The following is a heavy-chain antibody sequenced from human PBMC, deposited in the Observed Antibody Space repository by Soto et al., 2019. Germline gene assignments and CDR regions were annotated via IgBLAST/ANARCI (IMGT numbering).Heavy chain of an antibody. V-gene: IGHV1-18*01. CDR2: ISAYNCNT. Sequence: ASVKVSCKASGYTFTSYGISWVRQAPGQGLEWMGWISAYNCNTNYAQKLQGRVTMTTDTSTCTAYMELRSLRSDDTAVYYCARAPWSIAAAGQNFDYWGQGTLVTVSS. D-gene: IGHD6-13*01. J-gene: IGHJ4*02. CDR1: GYTFTSYG. CDR3: ARAPWSIAAAGQNFDY.